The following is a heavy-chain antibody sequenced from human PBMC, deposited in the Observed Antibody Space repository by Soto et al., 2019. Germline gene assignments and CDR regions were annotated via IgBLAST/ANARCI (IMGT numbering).Heavy chain of an antibody. Sequence: EVQLVVSGGGLVQPGRSLRLSCAASGFTFDDYAMHWVRQAPGKGLEWVSSISWNSDSIGYADSVKGRFTISRDNAKNSLYLQMNSLRAEDTALYYCAKGRGSGTYSTRGPFDYWGQGTLVTVSS. V-gene: IGHV3-9*01. CDR2: ISWNSDSI. D-gene: IGHD3-10*01. J-gene: IGHJ4*02. CDR1: GFTFDDYA. CDR3: AKGRGSGTYSTRGPFDY.